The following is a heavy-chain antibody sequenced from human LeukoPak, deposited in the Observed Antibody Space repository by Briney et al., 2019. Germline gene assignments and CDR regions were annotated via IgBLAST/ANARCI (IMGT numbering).Heavy chain of an antibody. Sequence: PSETLSLTCTVSGGSLSSYYWSWIRQPPGKGLEWIGYIYYSGTTNYNPSLKSRVTISVDTSKNQFSLKLSSVTAADTAVYYCAKFRGYAYYFDYWGQGMLVTVSS. V-gene: IGHV4-59*08. D-gene: IGHD5-18*01. J-gene: IGHJ4*02. CDR2: IYYSGTT. CDR1: GGSLSSYY. CDR3: AKFRGYAYYFDY.